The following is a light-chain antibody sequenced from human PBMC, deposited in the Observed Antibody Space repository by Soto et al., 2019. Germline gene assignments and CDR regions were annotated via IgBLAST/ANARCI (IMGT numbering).Light chain of an antibody. J-gene: IGKJ1*01. Sequence: EIVITQSPATRSVSHGERATLSCRASQSVSILLAWYQQKPGLAPRLILYATSFRATGIPDRFSGSGSGTDFTLTISRLDPEDFAVYYCQQYGSSPSFGQGTKVDI. CDR2: ATS. CDR3: QQYGSSPS. CDR1: QSVSIL. V-gene: IGKV3D-20*01.